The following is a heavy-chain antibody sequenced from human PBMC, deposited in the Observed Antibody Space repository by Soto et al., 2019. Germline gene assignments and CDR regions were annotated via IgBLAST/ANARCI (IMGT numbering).Heavy chain of an antibody. J-gene: IGHJ3*02. CDR2: IYYSGST. V-gene: IGHV4-39*01. D-gene: IGHD3-22*01. CDR3: ASGYYDSRVPYDAFDI. CDR1: GYSLSRRSYY. Sequence: DTLSLPSPFPGYSLSRRSYYCVWILPPPGKGLEWIGSIYYSGSTYNNPSLRSRVSMSIDTSKDQFSLKLKSVTAADTALYFCASGYYDSRVPYDAFDIWRQGKMVNGS.